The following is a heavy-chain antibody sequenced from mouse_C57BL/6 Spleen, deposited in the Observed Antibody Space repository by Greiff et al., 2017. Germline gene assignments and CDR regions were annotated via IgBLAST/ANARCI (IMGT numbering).Heavy chain of an antibody. D-gene: IGHD1-1*01. V-gene: IGHV1-81*01. CDR3: ARYYGSSWYFDV. CDR1: GYTFTSYG. J-gene: IGHJ1*03. Sequence: VQLQESGAELARPGASVKLSCKASGYTFTSYGISWVKQRTGQGLEWIGEIYPRSGNIYYNEKFKGKATLTADKSSSTAYMELRSLTSEDSAVYFCARYYGSSWYFDVWGTGTTVTVSS. CDR2: IYPRSGNI.